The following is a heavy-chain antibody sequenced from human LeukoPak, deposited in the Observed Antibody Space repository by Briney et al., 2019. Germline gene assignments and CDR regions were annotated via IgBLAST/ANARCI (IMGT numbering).Heavy chain of an antibody. Sequence: GGSLRLSCAASGFTFSSYAMHWVRQAPGKGLEWVAVISYDGSNKYYADSVKCRFTISRDNSKNTLYLQMNSLRAEDTAVYYCARDIRSGNDYYYYMDVWGKGTTVTVSS. CDR2: ISYDGSNK. CDR1: GFTFSSYA. J-gene: IGHJ6*03. CDR3: ARDIRSGNDYYYYMDV. V-gene: IGHV3-30*01. D-gene: IGHD6-25*01.